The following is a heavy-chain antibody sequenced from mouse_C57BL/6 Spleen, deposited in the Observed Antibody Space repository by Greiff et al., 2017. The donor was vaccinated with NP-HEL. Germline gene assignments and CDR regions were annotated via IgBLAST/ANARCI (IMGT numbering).Heavy chain of an antibody. CDR2: IYPSDSET. Sequence: QVQLQQSGAELVRPGSSVKLSCKASGYTFTSYWMDWVKQRPGQGLEWIGNIYPSDSETHYNQKFKDKATLTVDKSSSTAYMQLSSLTSEDSAVYYCARLDSSGPVDYWGQGTTLTVSS. D-gene: IGHD3-2*02. V-gene: IGHV1-61*01. CDR3: ARLDSSGPVDY. J-gene: IGHJ2*01. CDR1: GYTFTSYW.